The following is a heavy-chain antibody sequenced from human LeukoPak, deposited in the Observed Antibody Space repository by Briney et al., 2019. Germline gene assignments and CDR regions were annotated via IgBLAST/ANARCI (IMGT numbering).Heavy chain of an antibody. CDR1: GFTFSGYR. CDR2: FSSSSGYI. CDR3: ARSFPYSSSAVDY. J-gene: IGHJ4*02. V-gene: IGHV3-21*01. D-gene: IGHD6-6*01. Sequence: GGSLRLSCAASGFTFSGYRMNWVRQAPGKGLEWVSSFSSSSGYIFYADSVKGRFTISRDNAKNSLYLQMNSLRAEDTAVYYCARSFPYSSSAVDYWGQGTLVPVSS.